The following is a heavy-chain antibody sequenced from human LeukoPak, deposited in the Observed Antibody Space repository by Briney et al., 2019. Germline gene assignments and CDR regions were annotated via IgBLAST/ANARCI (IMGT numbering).Heavy chain of an antibody. CDR1: GFTFSNYA. CDR2: ISGSGDNT. Sequence: GGSLRLSCAASGFTFSNYAMSWVRQAPGKGPQGVSTISGSGDNTHYADSVKGRFTMSRDNSKNTLYLQMNTLRAEDTAIYQCARRGWLVNFDYWGQGTLVTVSS. V-gene: IGHV3-23*01. CDR3: ARRGWLVNFDY. J-gene: IGHJ4*02. D-gene: IGHD6-19*01.